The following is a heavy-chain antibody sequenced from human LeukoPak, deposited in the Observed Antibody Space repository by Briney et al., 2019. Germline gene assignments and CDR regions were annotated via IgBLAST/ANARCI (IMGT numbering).Heavy chain of an antibody. CDR1: GGTFSSYA. CDR3: ARGPRTYYYDSSGHPYYMDV. D-gene: IGHD3-22*01. J-gene: IGHJ6*03. CDR2: IIPIFGTA. V-gene: IGHV1-69*13. Sequence: SVKVSCKASGGTFSSYAISWVRQAPGQGLEWMGGIIPIFGTANYAQKFQGRVTITADESTSTAYMELSSLRSEDTAVYYCARGPRTYYYDSSGHPYYMDVWGKGTTVTIPS.